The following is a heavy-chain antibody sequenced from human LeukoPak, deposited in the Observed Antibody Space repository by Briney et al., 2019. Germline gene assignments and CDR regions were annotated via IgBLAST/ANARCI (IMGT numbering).Heavy chain of an antibody. D-gene: IGHD6-6*01. V-gene: IGHV1-8*01. CDR3: ARGTRTVYSSSSEFDY. CDR2: MNPTSGNT. CDR1: GYTFTSYD. J-gene: IGHJ4*02. Sequence: ASVKVSCKASGYTFTSYDINWVRQATGQGLEWMGWMNPTSGNTGYAQKFQGRVTMTRNTSISTAYMELSSLRSEDTAVYYCARGTRTVYSSSSEFDYWGQGTLVTVSS.